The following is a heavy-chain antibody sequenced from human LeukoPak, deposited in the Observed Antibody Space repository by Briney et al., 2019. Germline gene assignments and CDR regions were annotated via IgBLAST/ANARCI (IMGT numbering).Heavy chain of an antibody. V-gene: IGHV4-59*01. CDR1: GGSTSSYY. D-gene: IGHD2-15*01. J-gene: IGHJ4*02. CDR3: ARVRMVAAPHFDY. CDR2: IYYSGST. Sequence: SETLSLTCTVSGGSTSSYYWSWIRQPPGKGLEWIGYIYYSGSTNYNPSLKSRVTISVDTSKNQFSLKLSSVTAADTAVYYCARVRMVAAPHFDYWGQGTLVTVSS.